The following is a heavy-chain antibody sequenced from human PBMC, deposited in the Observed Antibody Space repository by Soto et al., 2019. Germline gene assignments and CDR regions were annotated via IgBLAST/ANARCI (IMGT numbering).Heavy chain of an antibody. V-gene: IGHV3-64*01. D-gene: IGHD2-15*01. CDR2: ISSNGGST. CDR1: GFTFSSYA. Sequence: EVPLVESGGGLVQPGGSLRLSCAASGFTFSSYAMHWVRQAPGKGLEYVSAISSNGGSTYYANSVKGRFTISRDDSKNTLYLQMCGLRAEEMAVYYWAGNIDDAYGRDFWGQGTTLTFSS. J-gene: IGHJ6*02. CDR3: AGNIDDAYGRDF.